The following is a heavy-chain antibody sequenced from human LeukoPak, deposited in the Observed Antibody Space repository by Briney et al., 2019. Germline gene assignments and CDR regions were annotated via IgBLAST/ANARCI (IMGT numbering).Heavy chain of an antibody. CDR1: GFTVNSNY. CDR2: LYSGGTT. Sequence: GGSLRLSCAASGFTVNSNYMSWVRQAPGKGLEWLSILYSGGTTYYADSVKGRFTISRDNSKNTLYLQMNSLRPEDTAVYYCATIAAAAPGYWGQRTLVTVSS. D-gene: IGHD6-13*01. V-gene: IGHV3-66*02. J-gene: IGHJ4*02. CDR3: ATIAAAAPGY.